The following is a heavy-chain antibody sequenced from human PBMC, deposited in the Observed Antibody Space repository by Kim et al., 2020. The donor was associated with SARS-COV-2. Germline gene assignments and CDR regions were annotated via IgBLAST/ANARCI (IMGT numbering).Heavy chain of an antibody. CDR2: TYFRSKGYF. CDR1: GDSVSSKSAA. J-gene: IGHJ4*02. D-gene: IGHD3-10*01. CDR3: ARGYYGSGSSYKDVLDY. V-gene: IGHV6-1*01. Sequence: SQTLSLTCAISGDSVSSKSAAWNWIRQSPSRGLEWLGRTYFRSKGYFDYAVSVRSRISVNPDTSKNQFSLQLNSLTPEDTAMYFCARGYYGSGSSYKDVLDYWGQGTLVTVSS.